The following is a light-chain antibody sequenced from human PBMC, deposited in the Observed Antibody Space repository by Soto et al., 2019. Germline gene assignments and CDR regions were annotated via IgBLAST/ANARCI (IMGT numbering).Light chain of an antibody. CDR2: EVS. CDR3: NSFTSRRSVV. CDR1: SSDVGGYYY. V-gene: IGLV2-14*01. Sequence: QSALTQPASVSGSPGQSITISCTGTSSDVGGYYYVSWYQRHPGKAPKLMIYEVSKRPSGVSNRFSGSKSGNTASLTISGLQAEDEADYYCNSFTSRRSVVFGGGTKLTVL. J-gene: IGLJ2*01.